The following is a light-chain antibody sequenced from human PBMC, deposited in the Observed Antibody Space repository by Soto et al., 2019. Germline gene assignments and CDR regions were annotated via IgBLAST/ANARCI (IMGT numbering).Light chain of an antibody. Sequence: DIQMTQSPSSLSASVGDRVTITCRASQNIRIYLNWYQQKPGKAPKFLIYGTSSLQSGVPSRFRGSGSETDFTLTISSLQPEDSATYYCQQSYGVPYTFGQGTKLEIK. CDR1: QNIRIY. CDR3: QQSYGVPYT. V-gene: IGKV1-39*01. CDR2: GTS. J-gene: IGKJ2*01.